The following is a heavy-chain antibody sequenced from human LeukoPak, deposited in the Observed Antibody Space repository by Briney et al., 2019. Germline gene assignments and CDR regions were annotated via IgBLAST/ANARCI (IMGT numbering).Heavy chain of an antibody. CDR1: GVSVSSGNY. CDR2: IYYSGST. Sequence: PSETLSLTCTVSGVSVSSGNYWSWIRQPPGKGLEWIGYIYYSGSTTYNPSLKSRVTISVDTSRNQFSLNLNYVTAADTAVYYCARGSIAARNDAFDIWGQGTMVTVSS. J-gene: IGHJ3*02. D-gene: IGHD6-6*01. V-gene: IGHV4-61*01. CDR3: ARGSIAARNDAFDI.